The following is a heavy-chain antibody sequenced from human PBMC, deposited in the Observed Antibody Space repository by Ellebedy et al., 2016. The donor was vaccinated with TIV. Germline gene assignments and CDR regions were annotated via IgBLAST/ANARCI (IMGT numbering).Heavy chain of an antibody. D-gene: IGHD2-21*01. Sequence: GESLKISXAASGFTFSSYGMHWVRQAPGKGLEWVAVISYDGSNKYYADSVKGRFTISRDNSKNTLYLQMNSLRAEDTAVYYCARGTYCGGDCYPNWFNPWGQGTLVTVSS. J-gene: IGHJ5*02. CDR1: GFTFSSYG. CDR3: ARGTYCGGDCYPNWFNP. V-gene: IGHV3-30*03. CDR2: ISYDGSNK.